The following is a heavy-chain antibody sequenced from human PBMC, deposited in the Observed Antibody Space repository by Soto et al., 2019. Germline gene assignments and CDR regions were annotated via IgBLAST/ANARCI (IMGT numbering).Heavy chain of an antibody. CDR2: INYFGTT. CDR3: ARHSSAWYRPFDF. V-gene: IGHV4-59*01. CDR1: GVSFNSYY. D-gene: IGHD6-19*01. J-gene: IGHJ4*02. Sequence: QVQLQESGPGLVKPLETLSLTCNVSGVSFNSYYWSWIRQPPGKGLEWIGYINYFGTTEYNPSFKSRVTISSDTSKTHFSLRVTSVTASDTAMYYCARHSSAWYRPFDFSGQGSLVTVSS.